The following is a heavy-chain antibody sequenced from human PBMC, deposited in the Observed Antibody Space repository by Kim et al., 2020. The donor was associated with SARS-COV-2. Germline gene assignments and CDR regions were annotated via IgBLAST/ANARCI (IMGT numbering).Heavy chain of an antibody. CDR1: GGTFSSYA. CDR3: ARDEAITGTIYY. V-gene: IGHV1-69*13. D-gene: IGHD1-20*01. CDR2: IIPIFVTA. Sequence: SVKVSCKASGGTFSSYAISWVRQAPGQGLELIGGIIPIFVTANYAQKFQGRVTITEDESTSTAYMELSSLRPEYTALYYCARDEAITGTIYYWGQGTLVTVSS. J-gene: IGHJ4*02.